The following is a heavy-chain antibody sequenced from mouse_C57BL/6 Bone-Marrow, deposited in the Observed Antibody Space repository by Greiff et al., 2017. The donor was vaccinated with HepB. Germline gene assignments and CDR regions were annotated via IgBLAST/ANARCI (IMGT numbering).Heavy chain of an antibody. V-gene: IGHV5-9-1*02. D-gene: IGHD2-1*01. CDR3: TRDRGNYWYFDV. J-gene: IGHJ1*03. CDR2: ISSGGDYI. CDR1: GFTFSSYA. Sequence: EVKLMESGEGLVKPGGSLKLSCAASGFTFSSYAMSWVRQTPEKRLEWVAYISSGGDYIYYADTVKGRFTISRDNARNTLYLQMSSLKSEDTAMYYCTRDRGNYWYFDVWGTGTTVTVSS.